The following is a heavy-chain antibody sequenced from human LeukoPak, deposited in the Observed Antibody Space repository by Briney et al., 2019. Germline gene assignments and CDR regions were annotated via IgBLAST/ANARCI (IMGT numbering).Heavy chain of an antibody. V-gene: IGHV1-69*13. CDR3: ARAKAQITLGYCSGGSCYSNWFDP. Sequence: SVKVSCKASGGTFSSYAISWVRQAPGQGLEWMGGIIPIFGTANSAQKCQGRVTITAEESTSTAYMELSSLRSEDTAVYYCARAKAQITLGYCSGGSCYSNWFDPWGQGTLVTVSS. J-gene: IGHJ5*02. D-gene: IGHD2-15*01. CDR1: GGTFSSYA. CDR2: IIPIFGTA.